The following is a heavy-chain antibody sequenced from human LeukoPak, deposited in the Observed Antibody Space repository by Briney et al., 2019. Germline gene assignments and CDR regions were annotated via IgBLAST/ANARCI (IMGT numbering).Heavy chain of an antibody. CDR3: ARPYYYDSRIDP. CDR1: GGSISSGDYY. J-gene: IGHJ5*02. D-gene: IGHD3-22*01. CDR2: MYYSGST. V-gene: IGHV4-30-4*01. Sequence: SQTLSLTCTVSGGSISSGDYYWSWIRQPPGKGLEWIAYMYYSGSTYYNPSLKSRVTMSADTSKNQLSLKLSSVIAADTAVYYCARPYYYDSRIDPWGQGILVTVSS.